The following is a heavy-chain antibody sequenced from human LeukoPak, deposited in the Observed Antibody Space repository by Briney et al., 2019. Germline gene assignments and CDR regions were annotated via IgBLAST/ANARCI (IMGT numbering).Heavy chain of an antibody. J-gene: IGHJ6*02. CDR1: GYSFSSDW. V-gene: IGHV5-51*01. CDR3: TRGCSGGSCSRDAMDV. D-gene: IGHD2-15*01. CDR2: IFPIDSET. Sequence: GESLQISCKASGYSFSSDWIAWVRPMPGTGLEWMGIIFPIDSETTYSPSFQGQVTISADKSISTAYLQWSSLKASDTAMYYCTRGCSGGSCSRDAMDVWGQGTMVTVSS.